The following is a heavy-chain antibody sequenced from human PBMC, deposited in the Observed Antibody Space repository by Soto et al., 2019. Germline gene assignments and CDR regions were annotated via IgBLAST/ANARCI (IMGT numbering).Heavy chain of an antibody. CDR1: GFTFSSYG. D-gene: IGHD6-19*01. V-gene: IGHV3-33*01. Sequence: QVQLVESGGGVVQPGRSLRLSCAASGFTFSSYGMHWVRQAPGKGLEGVAVIWYDGSNKYYADSVKGRFTISRDNSKNTLYLQMNSLRAEDTAVYYCARNLREQWLVSYYYYGMDVWGQGTTVTVSS. CDR2: IWYDGSNK. CDR3: ARNLREQWLVSYYYYGMDV. J-gene: IGHJ6*02.